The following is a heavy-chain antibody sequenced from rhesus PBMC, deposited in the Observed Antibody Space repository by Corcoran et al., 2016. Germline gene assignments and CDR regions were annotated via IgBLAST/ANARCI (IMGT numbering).Heavy chain of an antibody. CDR3: ASGLNYGAPNDGLDS. CDR2: VGG. J-gene: IGHJ6*01. Sequence: QVQLQESGPGLVKPSETLSLTCAVSGSSIIRGYGWTWIRQPPGTGLEWIGFVGGYYNPSLKSRVTISKDTSKNQFSLKLTSVTAADTAVYYCASGLNYGAPNDGLDSWGQGVVVTVSS. D-gene: IGHD1-26*01. V-gene: IGHV4-127*01. CDR1: GSSIIRGYG.